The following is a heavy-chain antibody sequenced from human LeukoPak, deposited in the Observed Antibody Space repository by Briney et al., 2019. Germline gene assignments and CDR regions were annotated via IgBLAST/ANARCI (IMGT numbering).Heavy chain of an antibody. J-gene: IGHJ4*02. CDR3: ARTKRGSYYDSSGYDY. CDR2: IYNSGST. V-gene: IGHV4-31*03. Sequence: PSQTLSLTCTVSGDSIGSGAYCWSWIRQHPGKGLEWIGYIYNSGSTYYNPSLKSRVTISVDTSKNQFSLKLSSVTAADTAVYYCARTKRGSYYDSSGYDYWGQGTLVTVSS. D-gene: IGHD3-22*01. CDR1: GDSIGSGAYC.